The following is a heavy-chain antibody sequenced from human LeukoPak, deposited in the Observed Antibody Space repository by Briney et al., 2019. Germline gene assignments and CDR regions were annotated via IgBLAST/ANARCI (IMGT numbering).Heavy chain of an antibody. Sequence: SETLSLTCAVYGGSFSGYYWSWIRQPPGKGLEWIGEINHSGSTNYNPSLKSRVTISIDTSKNQFSLRLTSVTAADTAVYYCARSLGAQLPPIHWGQGTLVTVSS. CDR1: GGSFSGYY. D-gene: IGHD2-2*01. J-gene: IGHJ4*02. V-gene: IGHV4-34*01. CDR2: INHSGST. CDR3: ARSLGAQLPPIH.